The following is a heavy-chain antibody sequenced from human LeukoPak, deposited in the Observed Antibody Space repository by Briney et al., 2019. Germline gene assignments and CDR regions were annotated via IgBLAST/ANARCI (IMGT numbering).Heavy chain of an antibody. D-gene: IGHD2-15*01. CDR3: ARGRMYDAFDI. CDR2: INGYNGNT. CDR1: GYSFSSYG. Sequence: ASVKVSCKTSGYSFSSYGVSWVRQAPGQGLEWMGWINGYNGNTDYAQKLQGRVTVTTDTSTSTAYMELRSLRSDDTAVYYCARGRMYDAFDIWGQGTLVTVSS. J-gene: IGHJ3*02. V-gene: IGHV1-18*01.